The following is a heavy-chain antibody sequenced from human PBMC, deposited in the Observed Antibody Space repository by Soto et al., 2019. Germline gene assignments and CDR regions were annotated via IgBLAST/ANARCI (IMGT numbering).Heavy chain of an antibody. CDR2: ISSSGSTI. J-gene: IGHJ3*02. CDR3: ARDRVAYCGGDCYFSAFDI. CDR1: GFTFSDYY. D-gene: IGHD2-21*01. Sequence: PGGSLRLSCAASGFTFSDYYMSWIRQAPGKGLEWVSYISSSGSTIYYADSVKGRFTISRDNAKNSLYLQMNSLRAEDTAVYYCARDRVAYCGGDCYFSAFDIWGQGTMVTVSS. V-gene: IGHV3-11*01.